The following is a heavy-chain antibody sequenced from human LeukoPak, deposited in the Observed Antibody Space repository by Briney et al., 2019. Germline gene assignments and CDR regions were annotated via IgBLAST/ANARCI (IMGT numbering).Heavy chain of an antibody. Sequence: GGSLRLSCAASGFTFSSYSMNWVRQAPGKGLEWVSYISSSSSTIYYADSVKGRFTISRDNAKNSLYLQMNSLRAGDTAVYYCARGPSYTYVDYWGQGTLVTVSS. CDR2: ISSSSSTI. V-gene: IGHV3-48*01. CDR1: GFTFSSYS. D-gene: IGHD2-2*02. CDR3: ARGPSYTYVDY. J-gene: IGHJ4*02.